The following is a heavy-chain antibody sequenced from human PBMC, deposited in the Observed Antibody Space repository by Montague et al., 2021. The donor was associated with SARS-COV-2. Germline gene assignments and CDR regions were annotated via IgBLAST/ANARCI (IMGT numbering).Heavy chain of an antibody. D-gene: IGHD5-18*01. CDR2: IYYNGST. CDR1: GGSISSYY. V-gene: IGHV4-59*08. Sequence: SETLSLTCTVSGGSISSYYWSWIRQPPGKGLEWIGYIYYNGSTSYNPSLKSRVTISVDTSKNQFSLKLSSVTAADTAVYYCARLGRGYSYAQSAFDIWGQGTMVTVSS. J-gene: IGHJ3*02. CDR3: ARLGRGYSYAQSAFDI.